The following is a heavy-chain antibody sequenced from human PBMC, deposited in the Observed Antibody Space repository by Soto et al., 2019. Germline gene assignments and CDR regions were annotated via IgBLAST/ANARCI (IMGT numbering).Heavy chain of an antibody. Sequence: QVQLVQSGAEVKKPGSSVKVSCKASGGTFSSYAISWVRQAPGQGLEWMGGIIPIFGTANYAQKFQGRVTITADESTSTAYMELSSLRSEDTAVYYCASPACDWTLDYFDYWGQGTLVTVAS. CDR1: GGTFSSYA. D-gene: IGHD1-1*01. J-gene: IGHJ4*02. CDR2: IIPIFGTA. V-gene: IGHV1-69*01. CDR3: ASPACDWTLDYFDY.